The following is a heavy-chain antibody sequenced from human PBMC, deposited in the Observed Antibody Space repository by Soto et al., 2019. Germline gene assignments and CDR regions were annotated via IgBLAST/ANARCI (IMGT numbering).Heavy chain of an antibody. V-gene: IGHV4-59*01. CDR3: ARVWGGAIDI. Sequence: QVQLQESGPGLVKPSETLSLTCTVSGGSISSYYWSWIRQPPGKGLEWIGYIYYIGSTNYNPSLKSRVTISVDTSKNQFSLKLSPVTAADTAVYYCARVWGGAIDIWGQGTMVTVSS. J-gene: IGHJ3*02. CDR2: IYYIGST. D-gene: IGHD3-10*01. CDR1: GGSISSYY.